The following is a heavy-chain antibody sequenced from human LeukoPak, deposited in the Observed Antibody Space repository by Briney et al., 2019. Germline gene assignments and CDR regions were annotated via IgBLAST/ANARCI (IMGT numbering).Heavy chain of an antibody. Sequence: NPSETLYLTCTVSGGSISSGDYYWSWIRQPPGKGLEWIGYIYYSGSTYYNPSLKSRVTISVDTSKNQFSLKLSSVTAADTAVYYCARDGSYYDSSGLPFDYWGQGTLVTVSS. D-gene: IGHD3-22*01. V-gene: IGHV4-30-4*08. CDR2: IYYSGST. CDR3: ARDGSYYDSSGLPFDY. CDR1: GGSISSGDYY. J-gene: IGHJ4*02.